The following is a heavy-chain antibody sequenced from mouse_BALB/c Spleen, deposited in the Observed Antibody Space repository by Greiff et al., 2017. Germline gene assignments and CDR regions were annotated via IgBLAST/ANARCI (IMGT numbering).Heavy chain of an antibody. D-gene: IGHD4-1*01. CDR2: IYPGDGDT. Sequence: QVQLKESGPELVKPGASVKISCKASGYAFSSSWMNWVKQRPGQGLEWIGRIYPGDGDTNYNGKFKGKATLTADKSSSTAYMQLSSLTSVDSAVYFCARDWDVAAYWGQGTLVTVSA. CDR3: ARDWDVAAY. CDR1: GYAFSSSW. V-gene: IGHV1-82*01. J-gene: IGHJ3*01.